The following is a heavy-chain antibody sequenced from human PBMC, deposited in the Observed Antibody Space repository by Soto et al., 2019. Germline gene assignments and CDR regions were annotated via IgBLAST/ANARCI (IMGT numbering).Heavy chain of an antibody. CDR3: AREASRPYSSSWYAPYYYGMDV. V-gene: IGHV1-2*04. Sequence: GASVKVSCKASGYTFTGYYMHWVRQAPGQGLEWMGWINPNSGGTNYAQKFQGWVTMTRDTSISTAYMELSRLRSDDTAVYYCAREASRPYSSSWYAPYYYGMDVWGQGTTVTVSS. CDR2: INPNSGGT. CDR1: GYTFTGYY. J-gene: IGHJ6*02. D-gene: IGHD6-13*01.